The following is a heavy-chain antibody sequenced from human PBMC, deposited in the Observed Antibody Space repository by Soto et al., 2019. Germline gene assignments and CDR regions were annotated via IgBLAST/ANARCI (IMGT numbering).Heavy chain of an antibody. CDR2: IIPIFGTA. J-gene: IGHJ3*02. CDR1: GGTFSSYA. Sequence: SVKVSCKASGGTFSSYAISWVRQAPGQGLEWMGGIIPIFGTANYAQKFQGRVTITADESASIAYMELSSLRSEDTAVYYCASNSNTYYYDSTNPHDAFDIWGQGTMVTVSS. D-gene: IGHD3-22*01. CDR3: ASNSNTYYYDSTNPHDAFDI. V-gene: IGHV1-69*13.